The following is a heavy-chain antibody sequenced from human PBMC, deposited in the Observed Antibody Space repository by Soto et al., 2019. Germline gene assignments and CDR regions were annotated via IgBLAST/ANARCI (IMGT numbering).Heavy chain of an antibody. CDR2: INHSGST. CDR1: GGSFSGYY. V-gene: IGHV4-34*01. Sequence: SETLSLTCAVYGGSFSGYYRSWIRQPPGKGLEWIGEINHSGSTNYNPSLKSRVTISVDTSKTQFSLKLSSVTAADTAVYYCARGGITMVRGVIDYWGQGTLVTVSP. D-gene: IGHD3-10*01. J-gene: IGHJ4*02. CDR3: ARGGITMVRGVIDY.